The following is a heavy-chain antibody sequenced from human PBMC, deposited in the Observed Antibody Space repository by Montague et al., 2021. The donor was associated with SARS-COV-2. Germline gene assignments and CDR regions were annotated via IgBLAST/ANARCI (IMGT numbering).Heavy chain of an antibody. Sequence: SLRLSCAASGFTFTNYWMSWVRLAPGKGLEWVATINQHGGEIYYVGSVKGRFTISRDNAKKSVYLQINSLGAEDTAVYYCARVDYQVPYYYYAGMDLWGQGTTVTVSS. V-gene: IGHV3-7*01. CDR3: ARVDYQVPYYYYAGMDL. CDR1: GFTFTNYW. D-gene: IGHD3/OR15-3a*01. J-gene: IGHJ6*02. CDR2: INQHGGEI.